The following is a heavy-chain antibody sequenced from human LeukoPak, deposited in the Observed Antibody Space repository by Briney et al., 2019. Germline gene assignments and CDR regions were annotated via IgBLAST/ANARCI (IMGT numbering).Heavy chain of an antibody. J-gene: IGHJ4*02. Sequence: SETLSLTCTASGGSISSHFWSWIRQPPGKGLGWIGNIYNSGTTNYNPSLESRLIMSVDLPENHISLKLTSVTAADTAVYYCAREGGFYRPLDYSGQGTLVTVSS. D-gene: IGHD3-3*01. CDR1: GGSISSHF. V-gene: IGHV4-59*11. CDR2: IYNSGTT. CDR3: AREGGFYRPLDY.